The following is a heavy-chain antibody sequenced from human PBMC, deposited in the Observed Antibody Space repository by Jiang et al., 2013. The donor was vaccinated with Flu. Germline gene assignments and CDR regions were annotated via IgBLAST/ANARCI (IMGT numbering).Heavy chain of an antibody. CDR3: ARGGVGTTVSLFHY. CDR2: TYYRPKWYY. V-gene: IGHV6-1*01. J-gene: IGHJ4*02. D-gene: IGHD1/OR15-1a*01. Sequence: QTLSLTCAISGDSVSSNSAAWNWIRQSPSRGLEWLGRTYYRPKWYYDYAVSVKSRITINADTSKNQFSLQLNSVTPEDTAVYYCARGGVGTTVSLFHYWGQGTLVTVSS. CDR1: GDSVSSNSAA.